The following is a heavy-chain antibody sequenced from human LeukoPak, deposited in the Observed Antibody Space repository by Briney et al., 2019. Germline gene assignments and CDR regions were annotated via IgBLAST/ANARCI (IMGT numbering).Heavy chain of an antibody. D-gene: IGHD1-26*01. J-gene: IGHJ4*02. V-gene: IGHV3-66*02. CDR2: IYSGDST. CDR1: GFTVSSNY. CDR3: ARESRWELLKYFDY. Sequence: GGSLRLSCAASGFTVSSNYMSWVRQAPGKGLEWVSVIYSGDSTYYADSVKGRFTISRDNSKNTLYLQMNSLGAEDTAVYYCARESRWELLKYFDYWGQGTLVTVSS.